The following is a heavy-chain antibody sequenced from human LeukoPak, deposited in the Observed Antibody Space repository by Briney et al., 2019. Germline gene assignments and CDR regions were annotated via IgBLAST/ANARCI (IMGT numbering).Heavy chain of an antibody. CDR1: GGSISSYS. CDR2: IYYSGST. J-gene: IGHJ3*02. D-gene: IGHD3-16*01. V-gene: IGHV4-59*01. Sequence: PSETLSLTCTVSGGSISSYSWTWIRQPPGKGLEWIGSIYYSGSTNYNPSLKSRVTISVDTSKNQFSLKLSSVTAADTAVYYCVRDRVLGAFNIWGQGTMVTVSS. CDR3: VRDRVLGAFNI.